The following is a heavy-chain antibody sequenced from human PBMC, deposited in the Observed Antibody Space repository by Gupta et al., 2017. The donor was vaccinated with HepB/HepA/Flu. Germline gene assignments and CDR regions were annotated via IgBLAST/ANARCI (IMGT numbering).Heavy chain of an antibody. CDR2: ISYDGSNK. CDR1: GITFSNYG. D-gene: IGHD2-8*01. Sequence: QVHLVESGGGVVQPGRSLRLSCAASGITFSNYGMHWVRQAPGKGLEWVAVISYDGSNKYYADSVKGRFTISRDNSKNTLYLQMNSLRAEDTAVYYCAKDSQASIVLMRPYYYYGMDVWGQGTTVTVSS. V-gene: IGHV3-30*18. J-gene: IGHJ6*02. CDR3: AKDSQASIVLMRPYYYYGMDV.